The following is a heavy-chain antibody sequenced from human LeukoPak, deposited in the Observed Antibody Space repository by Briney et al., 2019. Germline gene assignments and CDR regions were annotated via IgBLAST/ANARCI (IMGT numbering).Heavy chain of an antibody. CDR1: GYTFTSYG. V-gene: IGHV1-18*01. CDR3: ARVYSTNYYGSGDRPFLFDY. Sequence: ASEKVSCKASGYTFTSYGFSWVRQAPGQGLEWMGWISTYYGNTNYAQKLQDRVTMTTDTSTSTAYMELTSLGSDDTAVYYCARVYSTNYYGSGDRPFLFDYWGQGTVVTVSS. J-gene: IGHJ4*02. CDR2: ISTYYGNT. D-gene: IGHD3-10*01.